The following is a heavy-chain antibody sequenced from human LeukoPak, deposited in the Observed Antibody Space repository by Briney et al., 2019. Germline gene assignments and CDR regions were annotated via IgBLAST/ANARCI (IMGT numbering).Heavy chain of an antibody. CDR1: GYTLTELS. V-gene: IGHV1-46*01. D-gene: IGHD4-23*01. J-gene: IGHJ4*02. CDR2: INPSGGST. Sequence: ASVKVSCKVSGYTLTELSMHWARQAPGQGLEWMGIINPSGGSTSYAQKFQGRVTMTRDTSTSTVYMELSSLGSEDTAVYYCARGGGNSGEDFDYWGQGTLVTVSS. CDR3: ARGGGNSGEDFDY.